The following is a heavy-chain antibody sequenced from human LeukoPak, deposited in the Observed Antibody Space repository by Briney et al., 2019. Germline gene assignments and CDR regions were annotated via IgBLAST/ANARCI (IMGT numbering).Heavy chain of an antibody. J-gene: IGHJ4*02. D-gene: IGHD2-8*01. V-gene: IGHV3-33*01. CDR3: ARDLGNGENASQGGK. Sequence: GRSLRLSCAASGFTFSSYGMHWVRQAPGKGLEWVAVIWYDGSNKYYADSVKGRITISRDNSKNTLYLQMNSLRAEDTAVYYCARDLGNGENASQGGKWGQGTLVTASS. CDR1: GFTFSSYG. CDR2: IWYDGSNK.